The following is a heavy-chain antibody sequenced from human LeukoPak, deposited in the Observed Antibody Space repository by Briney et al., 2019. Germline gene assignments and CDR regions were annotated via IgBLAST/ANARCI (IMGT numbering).Heavy chain of an antibody. CDR2: MNPNSGNT. CDR1: GYTFTSYD. J-gene: IGHJ6*03. D-gene: IGHD3-10*01. Sequence: GASVKVSCKASGYTFTSYDINWVRQATGQGLEWMGWMNPNSGNTGYAQKFQGRVTMTRNTSISTAYMELSSLRSEDTAVYYCARVQITMVRGVIDYYYYMDVWGKGTTVTVSS. CDR3: ARVQITMVRGVIDYYYYMDV. V-gene: IGHV1-8*01.